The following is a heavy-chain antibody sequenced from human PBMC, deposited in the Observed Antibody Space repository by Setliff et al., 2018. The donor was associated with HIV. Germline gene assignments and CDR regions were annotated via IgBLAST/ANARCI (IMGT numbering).Heavy chain of an antibody. V-gene: IGHV1-24*01. CDR3: ATHRWYSGSYLRDY. CDR1: GYTFTDYY. J-gene: IGHJ4*02. CDR2: FDPEKSEK. D-gene: IGHD1-26*01. Sequence: ASVKVSCKTSGYTFTDYYMHWVQQAPGKGLEWMGGFDPEKSEKIYAQKLQGRVTMTEDTSTDTAYMELRSLRSEDTAVYYCATHRWYSGSYLRDYWGQGTLVTSPQ.